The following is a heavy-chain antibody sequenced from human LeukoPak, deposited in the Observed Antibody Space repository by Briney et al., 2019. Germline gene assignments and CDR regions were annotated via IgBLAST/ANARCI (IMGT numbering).Heavy chain of an antibody. Sequence: GGSLRLSCAGSGFTFSSYVMHWVRQAPGKGLEWVAVISYDGSNKDYADSVKGRFTISRDNSKNTLYLQMNSLRAEDTAVYYCARPPDDYGDYSDYWGQGTLVTVSS. D-gene: IGHD4-17*01. CDR2: ISYDGSNK. CDR3: ARPPDDYGDYSDY. CDR1: GFTFSSYV. V-gene: IGHV3-30-3*01. J-gene: IGHJ4*02.